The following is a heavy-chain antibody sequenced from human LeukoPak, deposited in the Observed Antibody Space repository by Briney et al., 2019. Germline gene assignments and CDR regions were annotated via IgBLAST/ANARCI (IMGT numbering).Heavy chain of an antibody. J-gene: IGHJ4*02. CDR2: INAGNGNT. CDR3: ASHYDSSGYPFDFDY. CDR1: GYTCTSYA. V-gene: IGHV1-3*01. D-gene: IGHD3-22*01. Sequence: ASVKVSCKASGYTCTSYAMHWVRQAPGQRLEWMGWINAGNGNTKYSQKFQGRVTITRDTSASTAYMELSSLRSEDTAVYYCASHYDSSGYPFDFDYWGQGTLVTVSS.